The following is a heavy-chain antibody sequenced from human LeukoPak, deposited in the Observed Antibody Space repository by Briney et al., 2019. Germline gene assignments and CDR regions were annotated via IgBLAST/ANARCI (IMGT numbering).Heavy chain of an antibody. Sequence: SETLSLTCTVSGGSISSYYWSWIRQPPGKGLEWIGYIYYSGSTNYNPSLKSRVTISVDTSKNQFPLKLSSVTAADTAVYYCASTYYYDSSGYSPYYYYYYMDVWGKGTTVTVSS. CDR1: GGSISSYY. J-gene: IGHJ6*03. CDR2: IYYSGST. D-gene: IGHD3-22*01. V-gene: IGHV4-59*01. CDR3: ASTYYYDSSGYSPYYYYYYMDV.